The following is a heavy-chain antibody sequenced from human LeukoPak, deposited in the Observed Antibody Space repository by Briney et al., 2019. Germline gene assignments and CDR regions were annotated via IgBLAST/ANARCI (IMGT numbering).Heavy chain of an antibody. Sequence: GGSLRLSCAASEFTFSDFHMNWIRQAPGKGLEWVAHISRSGGTIYYTDSVKGRFTLSRDNAKNSLFLQMNSLRAEDTALYYCAKDKTGGNVEGGYVFSFWGQGTLVTVSS. J-gene: IGHJ4*02. CDR2: ISRSGGTI. V-gene: IGHV3-11*01. CDR1: EFTFSDFH. D-gene: IGHD5-12*01. CDR3: AKDKTGGNVEGGYVFSF.